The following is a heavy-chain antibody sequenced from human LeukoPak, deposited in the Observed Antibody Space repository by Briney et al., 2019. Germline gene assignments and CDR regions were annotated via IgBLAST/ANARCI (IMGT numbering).Heavy chain of an antibody. D-gene: IGHD3-22*01. CDR3: ARAVVLYYDGSGYSTRFDY. CDR2: IYYNGST. V-gene: IGHV4-59*01. J-gene: IGHJ4*02. CDR1: DGSISSYY. Sequence: SETLSLTCTVSDGSISSYYWSWIRQPPGKGLEWIGYIYYNGSTNYTPSLKSRVTISLDTSKNQFSLKLRSVTAADTAMYYCARAVVLYYDGSGYSTRFDYWGQGTLVTVSS.